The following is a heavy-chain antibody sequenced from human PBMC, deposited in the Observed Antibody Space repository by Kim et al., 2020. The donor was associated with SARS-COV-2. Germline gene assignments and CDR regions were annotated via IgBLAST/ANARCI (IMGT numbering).Heavy chain of an antibody. CDR3: ARDHGPWGSSWSIFDY. J-gene: IGHJ4*02. Sequence: GVSLRLSCAASGFTFSSYSMNWVRQAPGKGLEWVSYISSSSSTIYYADSVKGRFTISRDNAKNSLYLQMNSLRDEDTAVYYCARDHGPWGSSWSIFDYWGQGTLVTVSS. D-gene: IGHD6-13*01. CDR1: GFTFSSYS. CDR2: ISSSSSTI. V-gene: IGHV3-48*02.